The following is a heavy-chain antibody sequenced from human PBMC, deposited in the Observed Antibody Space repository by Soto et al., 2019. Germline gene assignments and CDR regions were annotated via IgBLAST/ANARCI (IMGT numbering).Heavy chain of an antibody. D-gene: IGHD1-1*01. Sequence: PGGSLRLSCAASGFTFSSRSMNLVRQAPGKGLEWVSSISSSSSYIYYADSVKGRFTISRDNAKNSLYLQMNSLRAEDTAVYYCARDRSPGTFFDYWGQGTLVTVSS. CDR2: ISSSSSYI. J-gene: IGHJ4*02. CDR3: ARDRSPGTFFDY. V-gene: IGHV3-21*01. CDR1: GFTFSSRS.